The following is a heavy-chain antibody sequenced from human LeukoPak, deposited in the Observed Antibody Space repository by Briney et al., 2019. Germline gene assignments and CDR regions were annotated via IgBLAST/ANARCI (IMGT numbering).Heavy chain of an antibody. J-gene: IGHJ6*02. CDR2: INPSGGST. CDR3: AREVVVTAIRLLRGMDV. CDR1: GYTFTSYY. D-gene: IGHD2-21*02. Sequence: ASVKVSCKASGYTFTSYYMHWVRQAPGQGLEWMGIINPSGGSTSYAQKFQGRVTMTRDTSTSTVYVELSSLRSEDTAVYYCAREVVVTAIRLLRGMDVWGQGTTVTVSS. V-gene: IGHV1-46*01.